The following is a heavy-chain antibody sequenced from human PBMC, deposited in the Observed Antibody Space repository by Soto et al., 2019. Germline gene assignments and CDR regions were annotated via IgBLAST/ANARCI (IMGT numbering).Heavy chain of an antibody. CDR3: STRAYDTNGYYRFDP. V-gene: IGHV4-34*01. J-gene: IGHJ5*01. Sequence: SETLSLTCAVYGGSFSGHSWTWIRQSPGKGLEWIGDINHSGIVNYSPSLKSRVTISLDTSKNQFSLTLSPVTAADTAMYYCSTRAYDTNGYYRFDPWGQGTLVTFSS. CDR2: INHSGIV. D-gene: IGHD3-22*01. CDR1: GGSFSGHS.